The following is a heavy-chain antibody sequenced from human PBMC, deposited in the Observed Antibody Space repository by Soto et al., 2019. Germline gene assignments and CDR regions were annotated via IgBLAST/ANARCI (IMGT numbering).Heavy chain of an antibody. CDR3: ARPGQLCYGMDV. Sequence: GESLKISFKGSGYSFTSYWIGWVRQMPGKGLEWMGIIYPGDSDTRYSPSFQGQVTISADKSISTACVQWRSLKATNTAMYYCARPGQLCYGMDVSGQGTTVTVSS. D-gene: IGHD6-6*01. CDR1: GYSFTSYW. CDR2: IYPGDSDT. V-gene: IGHV5-51*01. J-gene: IGHJ6*02.